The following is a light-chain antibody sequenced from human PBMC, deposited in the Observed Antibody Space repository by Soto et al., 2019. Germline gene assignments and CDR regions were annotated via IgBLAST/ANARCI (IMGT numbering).Light chain of an antibody. J-gene: IGKJ5*01. CDR2: GAS. V-gene: IGKV3-11*01. Sequence: EIVLTQSPGTLSVSPGERATLSCRASQSVSSILAWYQQKPGQAPRLLIYGASNRATGIPARFSGSGSGTDFTLTISSLEPEDFAVYYCQQRYNWPVTFGQGTRLEIK. CDR3: QQRYNWPVT. CDR1: QSVSSI.